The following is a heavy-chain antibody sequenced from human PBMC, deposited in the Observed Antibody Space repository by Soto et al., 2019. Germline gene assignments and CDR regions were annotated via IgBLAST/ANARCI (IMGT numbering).Heavy chain of an antibody. V-gene: IGHV3-30*18. CDR2: ISYDGSNK. J-gene: IGHJ4*02. CDR1: GFTFSSYG. Sequence: QVQLVESGGGVVQPGRSLRLSCAASGFTFSSYGMHWVRQAPGKGLEWVAVISYDGSNKYYADSVKGRFTISRDNSKNTLYLQMNSLRAEDTAVYYCAKDRAKQWRGHFDYWGQGTLVTVSS. CDR3: AKDRAKQWRGHFDY. D-gene: IGHD6-19*01.